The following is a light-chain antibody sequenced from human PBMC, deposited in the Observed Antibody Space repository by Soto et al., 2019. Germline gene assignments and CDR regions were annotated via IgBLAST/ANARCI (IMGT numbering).Light chain of an antibody. J-gene: IGKJ1*01. CDR1: QSVTTSN. Sequence: EIVLTQSPGTLSLSPGERATPSSRASQSVTTSNLAWYRQKPGQAPRLLIYGASSRATGIPDRFSGSGSGTDFTLTISRLEPEDFAVYYCQQYGSSPETFGQGTKVEIK. CDR3: QQYGSSPET. V-gene: IGKV3-20*01. CDR2: GAS.